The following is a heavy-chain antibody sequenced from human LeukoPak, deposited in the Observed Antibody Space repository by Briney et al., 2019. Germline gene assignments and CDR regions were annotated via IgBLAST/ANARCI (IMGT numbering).Heavy chain of an antibody. CDR3: TRDFDAATGY. J-gene: IGHJ4*02. V-gene: IGHV3-74*01. CDR2: INGDGTGT. CDR1: GSTFSYYW. D-gene: IGHD3-9*01. Sequence: PGGSLRLSCAASGSTFSYYWMHWVRQTPGKGPMWVSRINGDGTGTNYADSVRGRFTISRDNAKNTLYLQMNSLRAEDTAVYYCTRDFDAATGYWGQGTLVTVSS.